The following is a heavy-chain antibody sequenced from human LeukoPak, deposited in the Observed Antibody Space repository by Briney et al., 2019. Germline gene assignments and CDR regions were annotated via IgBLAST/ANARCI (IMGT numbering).Heavy chain of an antibody. D-gene: IGHD1-1*01. CDR1: GYTFTTYD. Sequence: ASVKVSCKASGYTFTTYDINWVRQATGQGLEWMGWINPNSGNTGYAQKYQGRVTITRNTSISTVYMELSSLRSEDTAVYYCARGPPTAQYFQHWGQGTLVTVSS. J-gene: IGHJ1*01. CDR3: ARGPPTAQYFQH. V-gene: IGHV1-8*03. CDR2: INPNSGNT.